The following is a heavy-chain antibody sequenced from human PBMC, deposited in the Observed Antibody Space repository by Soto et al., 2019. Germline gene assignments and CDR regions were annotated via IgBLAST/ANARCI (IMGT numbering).Heavy chain of an antibody. CDR2: IDWDDDK. J-gene: IGHJ6*02. Sequence: SGPTLVKPTQTLTLTCTFSGFSLSTSGMCVSWIRQPPGKALEWLARIDWDDDKYYSTSLKTRLTISKDTSKNQVVLTMTNMDPVDTATYYCARMNLSDYGGNYYYGMDVWGQGTTVTVSS. CDR1: GFSLSTSGMC. D-gene: IGHD4-17*01. CDR3: ARMNLSDYGGNYYYGMDV. V-gene: IGHV2-70*11.